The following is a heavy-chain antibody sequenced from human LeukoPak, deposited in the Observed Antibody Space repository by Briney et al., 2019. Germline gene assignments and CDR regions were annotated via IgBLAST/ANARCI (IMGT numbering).Heavy chain of an antibody. Sequence: GASVKVSCKASGYTFTSYDINWVRQATGQGLEWMGWMNPNSGNTGYAQKFQGRVTITRNTSISTAYMELSSLRSEDTAVYYCARGLKRSRFYYYYMDVWGKGTTVTVSS. J-gene: IGHJ6*03. CDR1: GYTFTSYD. V-gene: IGHV1-8*01. CDR2: MNPNSGNT. CDR3: ARGLKRSRFYYYYMDV.